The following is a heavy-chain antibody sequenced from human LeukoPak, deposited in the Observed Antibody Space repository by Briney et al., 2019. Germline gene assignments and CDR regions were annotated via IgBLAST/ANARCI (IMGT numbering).Heavy chain of an antibody. CDR1: GFTFSDSW. D-gene: IGHD6-6*01. J-gene: IGHJ3*02. CDR3: SRGRHNSFDI. V-gene: IGHV3-74*01. CDR2: LNPDGRIT. Sequence: PGGSLRLSCAASGFTFSDSWMHWVRQAPGKGPVWVSRLNPDGRITNYADSVKGRFTISRDNAKNTVYLQMNNLRAEDTAVYFCSRGRHNSFDILGQGTMVTVSS.